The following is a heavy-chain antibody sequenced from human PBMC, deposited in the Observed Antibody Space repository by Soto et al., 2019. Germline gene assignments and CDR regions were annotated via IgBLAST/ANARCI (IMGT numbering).Heavy chain of an antibody. J-gene: IGHJ3*02. CDR3: ARDADSSSWNKVGAFDI. Sequence: GGSLRLSCAASGFTFSSYSMNWVRQAPGKGLEWVSSISGSSSYIYYADSVKGRFTISRDNAKNSLYLQMNSLRAEDTAVYYCARDADSSSWNKVGAFDIWGQGTMVTVSS. CDR2: ISGSSSYI. V-gene: IGHV3-21*01. CDR1: GFTFSSYS. D-gene: IGHD6-13*01.